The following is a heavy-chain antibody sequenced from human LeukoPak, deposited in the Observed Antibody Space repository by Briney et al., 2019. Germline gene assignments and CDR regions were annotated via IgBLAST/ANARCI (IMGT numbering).Heavy chain of an antibody. D-gene: IGHD5-18*01. Sequence: GRSLRLSCAASGFTFSSYAMHWVRQAPGKGLEWVAVISYDGSNKYYADSVKGRFTISRDNSKNTLYLQMNSLRAEDTAVYYCARAQVDTAMAGHYYGMDVWGQGTTVTVSS. J-gene: IGHJ6*02. CDR1: GFTFSSYA. CDR2: ISYDGSNK. CDR3: ARAQVDTAMAGHYYGMDV. V-gene: IGHV3-30-3*01.